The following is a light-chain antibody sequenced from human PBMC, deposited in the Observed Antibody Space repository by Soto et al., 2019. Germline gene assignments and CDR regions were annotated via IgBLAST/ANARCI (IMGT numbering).Light chain of an antibody. Sequence: EIVLIQSPATLSLSPGEIATLSCRASQSVGSYLAWYQQRPGQAPRLLIYDASNRATGILARFSGSGSGTDFTLTISSLESEDFAVYYCQQRSNWPTFGQGTKLEIK. CDR3: QQRSNWPT. J-gene: IGKJ2*01. V-gene: IGKV3-11*01. CDR1: QSVGSY. CDR2: DAS.